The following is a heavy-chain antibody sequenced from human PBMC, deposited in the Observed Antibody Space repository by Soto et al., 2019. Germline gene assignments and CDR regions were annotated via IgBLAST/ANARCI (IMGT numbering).Heavy chain of an antibody. V-gene: IGHV4-59*01. J-gene: IGHJ4*02. Sequence: PSETLSLTCTVSGGSIRTYYCNWMRQPQGKGLESIGYIYYSGSANYSPSLKSRVTISVDTSKNEFSLKLSSVTAADTAIYYCARDDRAHNKSPAPDHWGQGTLVIVSS. CDR2: IYYSGSA. D-gene: IGHD3-22*01. CDR3: ARDDRAHNKSPAPDH. CDR1: GGSIRTYY.